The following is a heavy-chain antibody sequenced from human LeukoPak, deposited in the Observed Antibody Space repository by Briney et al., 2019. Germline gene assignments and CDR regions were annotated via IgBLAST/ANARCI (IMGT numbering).Heavy chain of an antibody. CDR3: ARDHSSWDY. V-gene: IGHV3-30*01. J-gene: IGHJ4*02. CDR1: GFTFSSYA. CDR2: ISYDGSNK. Sequence: GRSLRLSCAAPGFTFSSYAMHWVRQAPGKGLEWVAVISYDGSNKYYADSVKGRFTISRDNSKNTLYLQMNSLRAEDTAVYYCARDHSSWDYWGQGTLVTVSS. D-gene: IGHD6-13*01.